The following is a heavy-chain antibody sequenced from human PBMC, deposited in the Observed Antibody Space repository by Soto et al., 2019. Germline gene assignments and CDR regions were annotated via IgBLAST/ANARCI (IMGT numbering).Heavy chain of an antibody. CDR1: GDSVSTNSAT. V-gene: IGHV6-1*01. CDR2: TYLRSKWYN. Sequence: SQTLSLTCVISGDSVSTNSATWNWIRQSPSRGLEWLGRTYLRSKWYNEYAVSVKSRIAIRPDTSENLFSLQLSSVTPEDTGVEFCARAAAAFDAFELRDRGRVVTVSS. J-gene: IGHJ3*01. D-gene: IGHD6-25*01. CDR3: ARAAAAFDAFEL.